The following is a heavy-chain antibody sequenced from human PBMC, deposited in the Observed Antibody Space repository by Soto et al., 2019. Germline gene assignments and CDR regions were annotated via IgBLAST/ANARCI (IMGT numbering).Heavy chain of an antibody. CDR3: ARGGGYSNYLDY. CDR2: IYYSGGT. D-gene: IGHD5-18*01. CDR1: GGSISSGDYY. Sequence: SETLSLTCTVSGGSISSGDYYWSWIRQPPGKGLEWIGYIYYSGGTYYNPSLKSRVTISVDTSKNQFSLKLSSVTAADTAVYYCARGGGYSNYLDYWGQGTLVTVSS. V-gene: IGHV4-30-4*01. J-gene: IGHJ4*02.